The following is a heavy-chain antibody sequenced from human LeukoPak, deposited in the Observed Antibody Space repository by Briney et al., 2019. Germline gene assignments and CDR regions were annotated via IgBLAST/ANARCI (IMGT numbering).Heavy chain of an antibody. CDR2: INPNSGGT. Sequence: GASVKVSCKASGYTFTGYYMHWVRQAPGQGLEWMGWINPNSGGTNYAQKFQGRVTMTRDTSISTAYMELSRLRSDDTAVYYCARDAYYDSSVGYYFDYWGQGTLVTVSS. CDR1: GYTFTGYY. J-gene: IGHJ4*02. V-gene: IGHV1-2*02. D-gene: IGHD3-22*01. CDR3: ARDAYYDSSVGYYFDY.